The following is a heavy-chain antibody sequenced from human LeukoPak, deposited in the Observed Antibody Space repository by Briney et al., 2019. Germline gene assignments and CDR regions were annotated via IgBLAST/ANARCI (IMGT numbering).Heavy chain of an antibody. CDR1: GFTFSSYG. Sequence: PGRSLRLSCAASGFTFSSYGIHWVRQAPGKGLEWEAVIPYDGSNKYYAEFVKGRFTISRDNSKNTLYLQMNSLRAEDTGVYYCEKSPQIVVVTAIFDYWGQGTLVTVSS. CDR3: EKSPQIVVVTAIFDY. D-gene: IGHD2-21*02. V-gene: IGHV3-30*18. J-gene: IGHJ4*02. CDR2: IPYDGSNK.